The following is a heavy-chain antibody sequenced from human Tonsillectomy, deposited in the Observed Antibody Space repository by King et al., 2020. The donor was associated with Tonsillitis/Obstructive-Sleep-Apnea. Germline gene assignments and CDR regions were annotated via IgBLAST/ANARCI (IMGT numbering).Heavy chain of an antibody. J-gene: IGHJ4*02. CDR2: IFYSGST. D-gene: IGHD3-22*01. CDR3: ARLKPDYYDDTSSSPYYFDF. V-gene: IGHV4-39*01. Sequence: QLQESGPGLVKPSETLSLTCTVSGVSISSSSYYWGWIRQPPGKGLEWIGSIFYSGSTYYNPSLKSRVTISVDTSKNQFSLKLTSLTAADTAVFYCARLKPDYYDDTSSSPYYFDFWGQGTLVTVSS. CDR1: GVSISSSSYY.